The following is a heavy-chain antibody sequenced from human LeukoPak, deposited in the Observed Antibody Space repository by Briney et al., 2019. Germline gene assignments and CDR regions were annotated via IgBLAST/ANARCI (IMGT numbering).Heavy chain of an antibody. CDR1: GYTFTGYY. CDR2: INPNSGGT. D-gene: IGHD6-19*01. V-gene: IGHV1-2*02. Sequence: ASVKVSCKASGYTFTGYYMHLVRQAPGQGLEWMGWINPNSGGTNYAQKFQGRVTMTRDTSISTAYMELSRLRSDDTAVYYCAREGSIAVAGTDYWGQGTLVTVSS. CDR3: AREGSIAVAGTDY. J-gene: IGHJ4*02.